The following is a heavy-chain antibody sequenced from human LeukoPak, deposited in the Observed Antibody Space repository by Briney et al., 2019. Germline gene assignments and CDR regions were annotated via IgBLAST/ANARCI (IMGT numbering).Heavy chain of an antibody. CDR1: GYTFTSCG. Sequence: ASAKVSCKASGYTFTSCGISWVRQAPGQGLEWMGWISAYNGNTNYAQKLQGRVTMTTDTSTSTAYMELRSLRSDDTAVYYCARDVDTAMVDYWGQGTLVTVSS. J-gene: IGHJ4*02. V-gene: IGHV1-18*04. D-gene: IGHD5-18*01. CDR2: ISAYNGNT. CDR3: ARDVDTAMVDY.